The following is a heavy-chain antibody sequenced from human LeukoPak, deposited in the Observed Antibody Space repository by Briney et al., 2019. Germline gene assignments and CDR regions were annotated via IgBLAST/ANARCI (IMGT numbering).Heavy chain of an antibody. Sequence: ASVKVSCKASGYTFTSYGISWVRQAPGQGLEWMGWISAYNGNTNYAQKFQGRVTITRNTSISTAYMELSSLRSEDTAVYYCARMPGGYFDYWGQGTLVTVSS. V-gene: IGHV1-18*01. CDR2: ISAYNGNT. CDR3: ARMPGGYFDY. CDR1: GYTFTSYG. J-gene: IGHJ4*02. D-gene: IGHD1-26*01.